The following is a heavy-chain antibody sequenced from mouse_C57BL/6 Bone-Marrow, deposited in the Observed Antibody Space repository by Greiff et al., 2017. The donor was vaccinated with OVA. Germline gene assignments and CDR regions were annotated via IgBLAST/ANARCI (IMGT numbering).Heavy chain of an antibody. CDR1: GFTFSSYG. J-gene: IGHJ3*01. CDR3: ASPWTLAY. Sequence: EVKLVESGGDLVKPGGSLKLSCAASGFTFSSYGMSWVRQTPDKRLEWVATISSGGSYNYYPDSVKGRFTISRDNAKNTLYLQMSSLKSEDTAMYYWASPWTLAYRGQGTLVTVSA. CDR2: ISSGGSYN. V-gene: IGHV5-6*02.